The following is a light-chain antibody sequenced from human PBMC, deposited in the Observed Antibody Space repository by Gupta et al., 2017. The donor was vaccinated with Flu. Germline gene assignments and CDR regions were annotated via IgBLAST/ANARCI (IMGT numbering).Light chain of an antibody. Sequence: EIMLTQSPATLSLSPGERATLSCRASQTVASYLAWYQQKPGQAPRLLISDASNRATDIPARFSGSGSGTDFTLTISSLQPEDFALYYCQQRISWPITFGQGTRLEIK. V-gene: IGKV3-11*01. CDR2: DAS. CDR1: QTVASY. CDR3: QQRISWPIT. J-gene: IGKJ5*01.